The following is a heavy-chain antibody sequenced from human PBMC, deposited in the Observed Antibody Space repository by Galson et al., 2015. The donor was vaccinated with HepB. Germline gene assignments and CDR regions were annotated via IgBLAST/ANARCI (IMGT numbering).Heavy chain of an antibody. CDR3: ARDFSRYDSSGYYWDAFDI. D-gene: IGHD3-22*01. V-gene: IGHV1-2*06. CDR2: INPNSGGT. CDR1: GYTFTGYY. J-gene: IGHJ3*02. Sequence: SVKVSCKASGYTFTGYYIHWVRQAPGQGLEWMGRINPNSGGTYYGQEFQGRVTMTWDTSINTAYMELSSLRSEDTAGYYCARDFSRYDSSGYYWDAFDIWGQGTMVTVS.